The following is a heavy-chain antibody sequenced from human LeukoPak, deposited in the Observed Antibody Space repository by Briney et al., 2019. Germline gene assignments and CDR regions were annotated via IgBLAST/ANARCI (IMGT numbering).Heavy chain of an antibody. J-gene: IGHJ3*02. V-gene: IGHV1-69*13. CDR3: ARRDSPARAFDI. CDR2: IIPISGTA. Sequence: SVKVSCKASGGTFSSYAISWVRQAPGQGLEWMGGIIPISGTANYAQKFQGRVTITADESTSTAYMELSSLRSEDTAVYYCARRDSPARAFDIWGQGTMVTVSS. CDR1: GGTFSSYA. D-gene: IGHD3-22*01.